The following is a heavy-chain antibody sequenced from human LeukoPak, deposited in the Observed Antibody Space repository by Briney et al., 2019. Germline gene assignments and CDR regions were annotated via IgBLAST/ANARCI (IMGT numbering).Heavy chain of an antibody. D-gene: IGHD3-10*01. CDR3: ARHSYYYGSGSYSPFGY. CDR2: IYPGDSDT. J-gene: IGHJ4*02. Sequence: GESLKISCKGSGYSFTNYWIGWVRQMPGKGLEWMGIIYPGDSDTRYSPSFQGQVTISADKSISTAYLQWSSLKASDTAMYYCARHSYYYGSGSYSPFGYWGQGTLVTVSS. V-gene: IGHV5-51*01. CDR1: GYSFTNYW.